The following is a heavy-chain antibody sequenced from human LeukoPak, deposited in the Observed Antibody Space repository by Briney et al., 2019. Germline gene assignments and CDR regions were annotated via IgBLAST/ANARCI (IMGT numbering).Heavy chain of an antibody. CDR2: IIPIFGTA. V-gene: IGHV1-69*06. Sequence: GASVKVSCKASGGTFSSYAISWVRQAPGQGLEWMGGIIPIFGTANYAQKFQGRVTITADKSTSTAYMELSSLRSEDTAVYYCARVGSDCSSTSCYDYWGQGTLVTVSS. J-gene: IGHJ4*02. CDR1: GGTFSSYA. D-gene: IGHD2-2*01. CDR3: ARVGSDCSSTSCYDY.